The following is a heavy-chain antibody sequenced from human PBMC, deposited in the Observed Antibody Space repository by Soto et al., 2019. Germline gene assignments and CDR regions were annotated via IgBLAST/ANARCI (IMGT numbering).Heavy chain of an antibody. CDR3: ARDLWGYCGADCYPLDV. CDR2: MYNTGST. V-gene: IGHV4-59*01. J-gene: IGHJ6*02. Sequence: SETLSLTCTVTGCSIRSYYWSWILQPPGKGLEWIGYMYNTGSTIYNPSLKSRVTISVDTSKNQFSLKLISVTAADTAVYYCARDLWGYCGADCYPLDVWGQGTTVTVS. D-gene: IGHD2-21*02. CDR1: GCSIRSYY.